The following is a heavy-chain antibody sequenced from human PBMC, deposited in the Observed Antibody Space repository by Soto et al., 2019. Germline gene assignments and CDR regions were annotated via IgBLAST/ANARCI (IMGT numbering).Heavy chain of an antibody. Sequence: QVQLVQSGAEVKKPGASVKVSCKASGYTFTGYYMHWVRQAPGQGLEWMGWINPNSGGTNHAQKFQGRVTMTRDTSISTAYMELSRLRCNDTAVYYCARGIPVTRATTSEFDFWGQGTLVTVSS. V-gene: IGHV1-2*02. D-gene: IGHD4-17*01. CDR3: ARGIPVTRATTSEFDF. CDR1: GYTFTGYY. J-gene: IGHJ4*02. CDR2: INPNSGGT.